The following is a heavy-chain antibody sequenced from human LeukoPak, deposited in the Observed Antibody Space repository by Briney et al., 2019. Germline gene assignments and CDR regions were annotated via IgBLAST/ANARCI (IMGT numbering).Heavy chain of an antibody. CDR2: LWYDGSNE. D-gene: IGHD4-17*01. CDR1: GFTFRGYG. J-gene: IGHJ6*03. CDR3: AKGMTTGPRSVYHYMDV. Sequence: PGGSLRLSCVASGFTFRGYGMRWVRQAPGKGVGWLSILWYDGSNEYYADSVKGRFTISRDNSKNTLYLQMNSLRAEDTAVYYCAKGMTTGPRSVYHYMDVWGKGTTVTVSS. V-gene: IGHV3-33*06.